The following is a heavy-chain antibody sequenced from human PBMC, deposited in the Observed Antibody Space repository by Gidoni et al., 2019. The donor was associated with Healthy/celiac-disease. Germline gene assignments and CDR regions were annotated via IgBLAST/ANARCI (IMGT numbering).Heavy chain of an antibody. D-gene: IGHD2-2*01. V-gene: IGHV4-39*01. CDR2: IYYSGST. CDR3: ARLERYQLPQLSVSNWFDP. J-gene: IGHJ5*02. CDR1: GGSISSSSYY. Sequence: QLQLQESGPGLVKPSETLSLTCTVSGGSISSSSYYWGWIRQPPGKGLEWIGSIYYSGSTYYNPSLKSRVTISVDTSKNQFSLKLSSVTAADTAVYYCARLERYQLPQLSVSNWFDPWGQGTLVTVSS.